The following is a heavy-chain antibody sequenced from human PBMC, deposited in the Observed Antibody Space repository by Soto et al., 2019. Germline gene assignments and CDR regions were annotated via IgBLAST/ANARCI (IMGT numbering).Heavy chain of an antibody. Sequence: EVQLVESGGGVVRPGGSLRLSCAASGFNFDDYGMSWVRQVPGKGLEWVSGINWNGGSTSYADSVKGRFTISRDNAKNSLYLKMNSLRAEDPAFYHCTRDGVYDPVPPPPVLWGRGTLVTVSS. CDR3: TRDGVYDPVPPPPVL. CDR2: INWNGGST. J-gene: IGHJ2*01. CDR1: GFNFDDYG. D-gene: IGHD2-8*01. V-gene: IGHV3-20*01.